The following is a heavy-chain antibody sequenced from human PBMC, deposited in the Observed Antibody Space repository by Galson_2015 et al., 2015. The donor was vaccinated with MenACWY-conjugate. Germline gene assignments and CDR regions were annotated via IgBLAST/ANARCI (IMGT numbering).Heavy chain of an antibody. D-gene: IGHD2-21*01. V-gene: IGHV3-53*01. CDR3: AKIVRPRIGPGFDS. J-gene: IGHJ4*02. CDR1: GFSVTSHL. CDR2: LYDDGTS. Sequence: SLRLSCAASGFSVTSHLMGWVRQAPGKGLEWVALLYDDGTSRYADSVTGRFTISRDTLRHSLSLQMPGLRAEDTAMYFCAKIVRPRIGPGFDSWGQGTLVLVSS.